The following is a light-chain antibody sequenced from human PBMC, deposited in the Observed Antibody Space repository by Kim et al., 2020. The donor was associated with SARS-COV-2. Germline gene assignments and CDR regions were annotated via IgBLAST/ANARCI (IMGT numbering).Light chain of an antibody. CDR2: SVS. J-gene: IGKJ1*01. CDR1: QSVSSNY. CDR3: QHYGSSSRT. V-gene: IGKV3-20*01. Sequence: SQRERATLSCRASQSVSSNYLAWYQQKPGQSPRLLIYSVSTRATGIPDRFSGSGSGTDFTLTISGLEPEDFAVYYCQHYGSSSRTFGHGTKVDIK.